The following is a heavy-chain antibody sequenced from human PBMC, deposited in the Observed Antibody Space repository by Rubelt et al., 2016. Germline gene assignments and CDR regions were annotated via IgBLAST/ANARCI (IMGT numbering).Heavy chain of an antibody. Sequence: EQLVQSGAEVRKPGASVSISCKPSGHNFIGYHIHWVRQAPGPGLEWMGIITSSGGSTSYAQKFQGRVSLTRDTLELNSLRPEDTAVYFCAARHGTQTYGAFDLWGQGTKVTVSS. V-gene: IGHV1-46*01. CDR2: ITSSGGST. CDR1: GHNFIGYH. J-gene: IGHJ3*01. CDR3: AARHGTQTYGAFDL. D-gene: IGHD6-13*01.